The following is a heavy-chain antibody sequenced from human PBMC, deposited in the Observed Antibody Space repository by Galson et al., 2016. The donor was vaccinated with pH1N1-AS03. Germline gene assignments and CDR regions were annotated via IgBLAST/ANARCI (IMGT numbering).Heavy chain of an antibody. CDR3: AKDRNDYRLHYFSGSDV. J-gene: IGHJ6*02. V-gene: IGHV3-23*01. Sequence: SLRPSCATSGFTFTDFAVSWVRQAPGRGLEWVSATSSSGGSTYYAESVKGRFTISRDYSKNTVDLQMNSLRAEDTAVYYCAKDRNDYRLHYFSGSDVWGQGTTVIVSS. CDR1: GFTFTDFA. CDR2: TSSSGGST. D-gene: IGHD1-1*01.